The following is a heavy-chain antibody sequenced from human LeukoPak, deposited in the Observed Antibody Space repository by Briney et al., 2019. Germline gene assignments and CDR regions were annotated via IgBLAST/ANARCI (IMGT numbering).Heavy chain of an antibody. CDR3: ARERGTIFGHNFEF. J-gene: IGHJ4*02. CDR2: IYTSGST. V-gene: IGHV4-4*07. D-gene: IGHD3-3*01. CDR1: GGSISSYY. Sequence: SETLSLTCTVSGGSISSYYWNWIRQPAGKGLEWIGRIYTSGSTNYNPSLKSRVTMSIDTSKNQFSLNLNSVTAADTAVYYCARERGTIFGHNFEFWGQGTLATVSS.